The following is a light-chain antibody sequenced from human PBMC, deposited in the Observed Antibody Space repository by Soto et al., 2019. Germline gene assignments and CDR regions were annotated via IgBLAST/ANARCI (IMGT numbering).Light chain of an antibody. CDR1: QSVSSSY. J-gene: IGKJ2*01. CDR2: GAS. CDR3: QQYGSSLYT. Sequence: EIVLTQSPGTLSLSPGERATLSCRASQSVSSSYLAWYQQKPGQAPRLLLYGASSRATGIPDRFSGSGSGTDFTLTISRLEPEDFAVDYCQQYGSSLYTFGQGTKLEIK. V-gene: IGKV3-20*01.